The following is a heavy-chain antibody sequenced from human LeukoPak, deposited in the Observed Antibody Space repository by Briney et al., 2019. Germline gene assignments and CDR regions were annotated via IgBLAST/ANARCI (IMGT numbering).Heavy chain of an antibody. Sequence: GESLKISCKGSGYFFSTYWIGWVRQMPGKGLEWMGTIYPVDSDTRYSPSFQGQVTISADKSISTAYLQWSSLKASDTAMYYCARVRYRGVVVAPFDIWGQGTMVTVSS. CDR1: GYFFSTYW. D-gene: IGHD2-15*01. V-gene: IGHV5-51*01. CDR3: ARVRYRGVVVAPFDI. CDR2: IYPVDSDT. J-gene: IGHJ3*02.